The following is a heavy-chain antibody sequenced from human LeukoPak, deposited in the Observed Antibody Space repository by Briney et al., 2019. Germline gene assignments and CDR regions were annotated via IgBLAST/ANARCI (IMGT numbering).Heavy chain of an antibody. CDR3: ARETPGTGAFDY. CDR2: INPSGAST. Sequence: GASVKVSCKTSGYTFTSYFIHWVRQAPGQGLEWMGIINPSGASTSYAQRFQGRVTMTRDMSTSTVYMELISLRSEDTAVYYCARETPGTGAFDYWGQGTLVTVSS. CDR1: GYTFTSYF. V-gene: IGHV1-46*01. D-gene: IGHD3/OR15-3a*01. J-gene: IGHJ4*02.